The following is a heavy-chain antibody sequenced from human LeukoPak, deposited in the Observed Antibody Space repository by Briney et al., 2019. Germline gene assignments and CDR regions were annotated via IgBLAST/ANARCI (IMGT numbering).Heavy chain of an antibody. CDR3: AREVTIDNWFDP. Sequence: PSGTLSLTSTVSGGSISSYYWSWIRQPPGKGLEWIGYIYYSGSTNYNPSLKSRVTISVDTSKNQFSLKLSSVTAADTAVYYCAREVTIDNWFDPWGQGTLVTVSS. V-gene: IGHV4-59*01. CDR2: IYYSGST. J-gene: IGHJ5*02. D-gene: IGHD4-17*01. CDR1: GGSISSYY.